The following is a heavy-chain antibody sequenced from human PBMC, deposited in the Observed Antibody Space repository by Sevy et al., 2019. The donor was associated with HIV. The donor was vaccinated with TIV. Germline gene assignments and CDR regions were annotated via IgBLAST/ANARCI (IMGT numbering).Heavy chain of an antibody. CDR1: GFTFSSYG. Sequence: GGSLRLSCAASGFTFSSYGMHWVRQAPGKGLEWVAVIWYDGSNKYYADSVKGRFTISRDNSKNTLYLQMNSLRAEDTAVYYGAGDCYTPYDFWSGYLYGMDVWGQGTTVTVSS. J-gene: IGHJ6*02. D-gene: IGHD3-3*01. CDR2: IWYDGSNK. V-gene: IGHV3-33*01. CDR3: AGDCYTPYDFWSGYLYGMDV.